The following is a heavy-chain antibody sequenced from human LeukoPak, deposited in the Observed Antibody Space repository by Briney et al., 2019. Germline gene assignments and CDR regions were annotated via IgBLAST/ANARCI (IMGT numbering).Heavy chain of an antibody. CDR2: IYYSGST. Sequence: KSSETLSLTCTVSGGSISSYYWSWIRQPPGKGLEWIGYIYYSGSTNYNPSLKSRVTISVDTSKNQFSLKLSSVTAADTAVYYCARGLRGSGQKRYYYYYMDVWGKGTTVTISS. CDR1: GGSISSYY. CDR3: ARGLRGSGQKRYYYYYMDV. D-gene: IGHD3-10*01. V-gene: IGHV4-59*01. J-gene: IGHJ6*03.